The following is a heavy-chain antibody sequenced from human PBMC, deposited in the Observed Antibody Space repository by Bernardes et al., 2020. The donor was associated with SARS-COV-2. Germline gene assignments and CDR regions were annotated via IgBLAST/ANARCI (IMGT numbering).Heavy chain of an antibody. D-gene: IGHD3-3*02. J-gene: IGHJ2*01. CDR1: GGSFSGYY. V-gene: IGHV4-34*01. CDR3: ARGFLVTPAAIFGRIGDLYFDL. Sequence: SETLSLTCAVYGGSFSGYYWSWIRQPPGKGLEWIGEINHWGSTNYNPSLKSRITISVDTSKNQFSLRLRSVTAADTAVYYCARGFLVTPAAIFGRIGDLYFDLWGRGTLVAVSS. CDR2: INHWGST.